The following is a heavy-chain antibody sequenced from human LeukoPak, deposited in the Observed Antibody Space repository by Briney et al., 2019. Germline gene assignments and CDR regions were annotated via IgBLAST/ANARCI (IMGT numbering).Heavy chain of an antibody. Sequence: GGSLRLSCAASGFTFSSSAMHWVRQAPGMGLEWVAVFSRDGINKYYADSVKGRSTISRDNSKSMFYLQMNSLRTEDTAPYYCATGKIDASGYDFMLPYWGQGTLVTVSS. J-gene: IGHJ4*02. CDR1: GFTFSSSA. CDR2: FSRDGINK. V-gene: IGHV3-30*01. D-gene: IGHD5-12*01. CDR3: ATGKIDASGYDFMLPY.